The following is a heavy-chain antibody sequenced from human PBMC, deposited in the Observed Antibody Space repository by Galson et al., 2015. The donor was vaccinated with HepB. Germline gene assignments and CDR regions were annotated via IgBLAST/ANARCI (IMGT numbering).Heavy chain of an antibody. D-gene: IGHD6-19*01. CDR3: ATHKSSVAGTEVFDY. J-gene: IGHJ4*02. Sequence: SVKVSCKVSGYTLTELSMHWVRQAPGKGLEWMGGFDPEDGETIYAQKFQGRVTMTEDTSTDTAYTELSSLRSEDTAVYYCATHKSSVAGTEVFDYWGQGTLVTVSS. V-gene: IGHV1-24*01. CDR2: FDPEDGET. CDR1: GYTLTELS.